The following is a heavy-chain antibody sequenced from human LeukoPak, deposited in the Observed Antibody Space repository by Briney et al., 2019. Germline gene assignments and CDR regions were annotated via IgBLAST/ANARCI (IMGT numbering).Heavy chain of an antibody. D-gene: IGHD3-10*01. CDR2: INPNSGGT. J-gene: IGHJ4*02. CDR3: AREPPITMVRGVIMSDDY. V-gene: IGHV1-2*02. CDR1: GYTFTGYY. Sequence: ASVTVSCKASGYTFTGYYMHWVRQAPGQGLEWMGWINPNSGGTNYAQKFQGRVTMTRDTSISTAYMELSRLRSDDTAVYYCAREPPITMVRGVIMSDDYWGQGTLVTVSS.